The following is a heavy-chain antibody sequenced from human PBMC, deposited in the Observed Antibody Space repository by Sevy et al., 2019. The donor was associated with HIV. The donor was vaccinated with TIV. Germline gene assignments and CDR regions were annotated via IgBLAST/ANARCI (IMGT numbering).Heavy chain of an antibody. D-gene: IGHD3-10*01. V-gene: IGHV3-23*01. CDR2: ISGSGGST. CDR3: AKDRGVLWFGELLSRYYFDY. CDR1: GFTFSSYA. Sequence: GGSLRLSCAASGFTFSSYAMSWVRQAPGKGLEWVSAISGSGGSTYYADSVKGRFTISRDNSKNTLYLQMNSLRAEDTAVYYWAKDRGVLWFGELLSRYYFDYWGQGTLVTVSS. J-gene: IGHJ4*02.